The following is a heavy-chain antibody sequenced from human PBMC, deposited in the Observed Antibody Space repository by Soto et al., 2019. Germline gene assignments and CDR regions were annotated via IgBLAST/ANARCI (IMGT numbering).Heavy chain of an antibody. V-gene: IGHV3-30*18. CDR2: ISYDGSNK. D-gene: IGHD6-6*01. J-gene: IGHJ3*02. CDR3: AKALYEYSHSSHAFDI. Sequence: SLRLSCAASGFTFSSYGMHWVRQAPGKGLEWVAVISYDGSNKYYADSVKGRFTISRDNSKNTLYLQMNSLRAEDTAVYYCAKALYEYSHSSHAFDIWGQGTMVTVSS. CDR1: GFTFSSYG.